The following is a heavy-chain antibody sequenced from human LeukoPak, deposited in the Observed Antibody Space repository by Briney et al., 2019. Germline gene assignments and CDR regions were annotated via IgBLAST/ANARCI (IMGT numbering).Heavy chain of an antibody. CDR1: GFTFSSYA. CDR3: AKNPFVRYGSDYFDD. CDR2: ISGSGGNT. Sequence: PGGSLRLSCAASGFTFSSYAMSWVRQAPWKGLEWVSAISGSGGNTYYADSVKGRFTISRENSKNTLYSQIDRLRAEHTAVYYSAKNPFVRYGSDYFDDWGQGTLVTVSS. V-gene: IGHV3-23*01. D-gene: IGHD3-10*01. J-gene: IGHJ4*02.